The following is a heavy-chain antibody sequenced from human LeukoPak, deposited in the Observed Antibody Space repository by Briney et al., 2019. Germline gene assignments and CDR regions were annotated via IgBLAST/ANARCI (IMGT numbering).Heavy chain of an antibody. CDR2: ISSSSSYI. CDR3: ARDNIRSYDFWSGYPEGFDY. Sequence: GGSLRLSCAASGFTFSSYSMNWVRQAPGKGLEWVSSISSSSSYIYYADSVKGRFTISRDNAKNSLYLQMNSLRAEDTAVYYCARDNIRSYDFWSGYPEGFDYWGQGTLVTVSS. D-gene: IGHD3-3*01. CDR1: GFTFSSYS. J-gene: IGHJ4*02. V-gene: IGHV3-21*01.